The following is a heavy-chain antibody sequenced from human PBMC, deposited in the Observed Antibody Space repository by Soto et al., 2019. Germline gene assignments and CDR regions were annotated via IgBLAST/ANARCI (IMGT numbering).Heavy chain of an antibody. CDR2: IYYSGST. D-gene: IGHD6-19*01. V-gene: IGHV4-31*03. Sequence: QVQLQESGPGLVKPSQTLSLTCTVSGVSISSGGYYWCWIRQHPGKGLEWIGYIYYSGSTYYNPSLKRRVNISVDTSKNQFPLKLSSVTAADTAVYHCARDAVDGTGFHYRGQGTLLTVSS. CDR3: ARDAVDGTGFHY. J-gene: IGHJ4*02. CDR1: GVSISSGGYY.